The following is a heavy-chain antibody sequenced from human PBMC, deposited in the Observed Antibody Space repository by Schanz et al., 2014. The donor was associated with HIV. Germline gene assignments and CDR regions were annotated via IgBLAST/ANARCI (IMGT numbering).Heavy chain of an antibody. CDR1: GFTFSDYW. CDR3: ARRRADQKTFDY. J-gene: IGHJ4*02. V-gene: IGHV3-7*01. Sequence: EVQLVESGGGLVQPGGSLRLSCAASGFTFSDYWMSWVRQAPGKGLEWVANINHDGSVKGYLASVKGRVTISRDNAKTSLSLQMNSLRVEDPALFYCARRRADQKTFDYWGQGALVTVSS. D-gene: IGHD2-2*01. CDR2: INHDGSVK.